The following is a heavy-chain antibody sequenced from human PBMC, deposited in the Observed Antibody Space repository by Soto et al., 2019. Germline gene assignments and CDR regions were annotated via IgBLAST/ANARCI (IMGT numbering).Heavy chain of an antibody. Sequence: VASVKVSCKASGGTLSSYAISWVRQAPGQGLEWMGGIIPIFGTANYAQKFQGRVTITADKSTGTAYMELSSLRSEDTAVYYCASARIVGATTTDYWGQGTLVTVSS. J-gene: IGHJ4*02. CDR3: ASARIVGATTTDY. V-gene: IGHV1-69*06. CDR1: GGTLSSYA. D-gene: IGHD1-26*01. CDR2: IIPIFGTA.